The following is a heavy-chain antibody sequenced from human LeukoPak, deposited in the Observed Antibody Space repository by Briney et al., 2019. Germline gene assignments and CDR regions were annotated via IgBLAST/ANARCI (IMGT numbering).Heavy chain of an antibody. V-gene: IGHV1-69*13. CDR1: GGTFNRNT. CDR2: IIPIFNTT. D-gene: IGHD5-18*01. J-gene: IGHJ4*02. Sequence: SVKVSCKASGGTFNRNTISWVRQAPGQGLEWMGGIIPIFNTTNYAQKFQGRVTITADESTSTAYMELSRLRSDDTAVYYCARLETATVSYWGQGTLVTVSS. CDR3: ARLETATVSY.